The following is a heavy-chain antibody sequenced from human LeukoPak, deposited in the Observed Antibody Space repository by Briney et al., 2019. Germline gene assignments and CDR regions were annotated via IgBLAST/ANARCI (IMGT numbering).Heavy chain of an antibody. Sequence: ASVKVSCKASGYTFTVYYMHWVRQAPGQGLEWMGWINPNSGDTNYAQKFQGRATMTRDTSISTAYMELSRLRSDDTAVYYCARRGSSWYYFDYWGQGTLVTVSS. J-gene: IGHJ4*02. V-gene: IGHV1-2*02. CDR1: GYTFTVYY. CDR3: ARRGSSWYYFDY. D-gene: IGHD6-13*01. CDR2: INPNSGDT.